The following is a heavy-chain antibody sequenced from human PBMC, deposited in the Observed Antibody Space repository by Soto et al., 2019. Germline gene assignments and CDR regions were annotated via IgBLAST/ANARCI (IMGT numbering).Heavy chain of an antibody. V-gene: IGHV3-21*01. J-gene: IGHJ4*02. Sequence: PGGSLRLSCAVSGFTFSSYSMNWVGQAPGKGLEWVSSISSGSSYIYYADSVRGRFTVSRDNGKSSLYLQMNSLRAEDTAVYYCATQMDYNILTGYRPFDYWGQGTLVTVSS. CDR2: ISSGSSYI. CDR3: ATQMDYNILTGYRPFDY. CDR1: GFTFSSYS. D-gene: IGHD3-9*01.